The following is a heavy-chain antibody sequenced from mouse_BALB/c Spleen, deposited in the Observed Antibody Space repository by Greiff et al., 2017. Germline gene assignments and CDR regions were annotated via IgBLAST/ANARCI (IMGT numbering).Heavy chain of an antibody. J-gene: IGHJ4*01. CDR3: ARGVDYGSPYAMDY. Sequence: EVQGVESGGGLVQPGGSRKLSCAASGFTFSDYGMAWVRQAPGKGPEWVAFISNLAYSIYYADTVTGRFTISRENAKNTLYLEMSSLRSEDTAMYYCARGVDYGSPYAMDYWGQGTSVTVSS. CDR1: GFTFSDYG. D-gene: IGHD1-1*01. CDR2: ISNLAYSI. V-gene: IGHV5-15*02.